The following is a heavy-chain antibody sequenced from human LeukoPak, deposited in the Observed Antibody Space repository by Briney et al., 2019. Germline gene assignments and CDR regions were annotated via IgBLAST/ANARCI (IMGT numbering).Heavy chain of an antibody. CDR2: ISSSSSYI. CDR1: GFTFSSYS. D-gene: IGHD6-13*01. J-gene: IGHJ4*02. Sequence: GGSLRPSCAASGFTFSSYSMNWVRQAPGKGLEWVSSISSSSSYIYYADSVKGRFTISRDNAKNSLYLQMNSLRAEDTAVYYCARTRYQSPAGTSDYWGQGTLVTVSS. V-gene: IGHV3-21*04. CDR3: ARTRYQSPAGTSDY.